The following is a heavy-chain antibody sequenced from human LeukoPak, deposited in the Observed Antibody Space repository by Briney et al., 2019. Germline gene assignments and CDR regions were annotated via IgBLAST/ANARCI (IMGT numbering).Heavy chain of an antibody. CDR1: GYTLTELS. D-gene: IGHD3-16*02. CDR3: ATYPRGSELSTFDY. J-gene: IGHJ4*02. Sequence: ASVKVSCKVSGYTLTELSTHWVRQAPGKGLEWMGGFDPEDGETIYAQKFQGRVTMTEDTSTDTAYMELSSLRSEDTAVYYCATYPRGSELSTFDYWGQGTLVTVSS. V-gene: IGHV1-24*01. CDR2: FDPEDGET.